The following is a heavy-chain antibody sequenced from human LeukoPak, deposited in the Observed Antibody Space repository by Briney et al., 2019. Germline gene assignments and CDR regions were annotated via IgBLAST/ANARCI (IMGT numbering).Heavy chain of an antibody. CDR1: GYIFTSYW. CDR2: IYPGDSDT. D-gene: IGHD3-10*01. J-gene: IGHJ5*02. CDR3: ARHYYGSGSHGWFDP. Sequence: GESLKISCKGSGYIFTSYWIGWVRQMPGKGLEWMGIIYPGDSDTRYSPSFQGQVTISADKSISTAYLQWSSLKASDTAIYYCARHYYGSGSHGWFDPWGQGTLVTVSS. V-gene: IGHV5-51*01.